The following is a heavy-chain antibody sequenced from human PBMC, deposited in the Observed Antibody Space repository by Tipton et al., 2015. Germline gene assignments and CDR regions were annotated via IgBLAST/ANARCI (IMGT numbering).Heavy chain of an antibody. V-gene: IGHV4-61*01. CDR3: ARDLEHGMDV. CDR1: GGSVTSGSYY. Sequence: TLSLTCSVSGGSVTSGSYYRSWIRQPPGKGLEWIGYISYTETSHYNPSLKSRVTISVDTSKNEFSLKLRSVTAADTAVYYCARDLEHGMDVWGQGTTVTVSS. CDR2: ISYTETS. D-gene: IGHD3-3*01. J-gene: IGHJ6*01.